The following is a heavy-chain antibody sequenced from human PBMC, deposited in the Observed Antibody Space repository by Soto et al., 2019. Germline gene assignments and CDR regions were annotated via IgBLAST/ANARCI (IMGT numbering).Heavy chain of an antibody. CDR3: TTEAGTTVTSNAYYYYYYYMDV. CDR2: IKSKTDGGTT. D-gene: IGHD4-17*01. V-gene: IGHV3-15*01. Sequence: GGSLRLSCAASGFTFSNAWMSWVRQAPGKGLEWVGRIKSKTDGGTTDYAAPVKGRFTISRDDSKNTLYLQMNSLKTEDTAVYYCTTEAGTTVTSNAYYYYYYYMDVWGKGTTVTVS. CDR1: GFTFSNAW. J-gene: IGHJ6*03.